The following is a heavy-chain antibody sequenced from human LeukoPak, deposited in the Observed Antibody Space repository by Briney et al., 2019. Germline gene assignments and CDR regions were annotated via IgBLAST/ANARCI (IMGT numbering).Heavy chain of an antibody. CDR2: IYDSGST. D-gene: IGHD3-22*01. V-gene: IGHV4-59*01. CDR1: GGSISSYY. Sequence: TSETLSLTCTVSGGSISSYYWSWIRQPPGKGLEWIGYIYDSGSTNYNPSLKSRVTISGDTSKNQFSLKLSSVTAADTAVFYCASLTTADAFDIWGQGTMVTVSS. CDR3: ASLTTADAFDI. J-gene: IGHJ3*02.